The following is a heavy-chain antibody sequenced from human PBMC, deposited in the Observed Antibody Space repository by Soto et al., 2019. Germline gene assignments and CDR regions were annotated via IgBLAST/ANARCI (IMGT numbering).Heavy chain of an antibody. CDR3: ARPSSGYYLNPFDY. CDR1: GFTFSDYY. CDR2: ISSSSSYT. J-gene: IGHJ4*02. Sequence: PGGSLRLSCAASGFTFSDYYMSWIRQAPGKGLEWVSYISSSSSYTNYADSVKGRFTISRDNAKNSLYLQMNSLRAEDTAVYYCARPSSGYYLNPFDYWGQGTLVTSPQ. D-gene: IGHD3-22*01. V-gene: IGHV3-11*06.